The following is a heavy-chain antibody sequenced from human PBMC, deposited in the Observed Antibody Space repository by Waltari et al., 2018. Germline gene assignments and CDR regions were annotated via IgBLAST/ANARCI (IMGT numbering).Heavy chain of an antibody. J-gene: IGHJ4*02. CDR2: TYYRSKWYK. D-gene: IGHD6-19*01. Sequence: QVQLQQSGPGLVKPSQTLSVTCAISGDSVSSNSAAWNWIRQSPSRGLEWLGRTYYRSKWYKDHAGSVRSRITIKPDTSKNQFSLQLNAVTPEDTAVYYCARAPNSGGWYVVFDYWGQGTLVTVSS. CDR3: ARAPNSGGWYVVFDY. V-gene: IGHV6-1*01. CDR1: GDSVSSNSAA.